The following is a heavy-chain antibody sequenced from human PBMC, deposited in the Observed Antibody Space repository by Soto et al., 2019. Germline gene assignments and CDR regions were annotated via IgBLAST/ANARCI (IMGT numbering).Heavy chain of an antibody. CDR1: GFTFSSYW. J-gene: IGHJ4*02. D-gene: IGHD3-10*01. CDR3: ARVLWGQTDY. Sequence: GGSLRLSCAVSGFTFSSYWMSWVRQAPGKGLEWVANIKEDGSEKYYVDSVKGRFTISRDNAKNSLYLQMNSLRAEDTAVYYCARVLWGQTDYWGQGALVTVSS. CDR2: IKEDGSEK. V-gene: IGHV3-7*03.